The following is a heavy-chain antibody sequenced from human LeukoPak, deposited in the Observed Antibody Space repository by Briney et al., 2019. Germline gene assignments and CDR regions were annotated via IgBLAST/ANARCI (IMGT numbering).Heavy chain of an antibody. Sequence: PGGSLRLSCAASGFMFSSYSMNWVRQAPGKGLEWVSYISSSSSTIYYPDSVKGRFTISRDNAKNSLYLQMNSLRAEDTALYYCAKDMSRIQLWSYYFDYWGQGTLVTVSS. D-gene: IGHD5-18*01. CDR3: AKDMSRIQLWSYYFDY. V-gene: IGHV3-48*04. CDR1: GFMFSSYS. CDR2: ISSSSSTI. J-gene: IGHJ4*02.